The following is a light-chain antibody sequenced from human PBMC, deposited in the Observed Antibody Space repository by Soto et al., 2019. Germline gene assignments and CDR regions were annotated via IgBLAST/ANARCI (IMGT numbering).Light chain of an antibody. CDR2: DVN. CDR3: SSFTSSNTYV. J-gene: IGLJ1*01. V-gene: IGLV2-18*02. CDR1: SSDIGAYNR. Sequence: QSVLTQPPSVSGSPGQSVAISCTGTSSDIGAYNRVSWYQQPPGTAPKLMIYDVNNRPSGVPDRFSGSKSGNTASLTISGLQADDEADYSCSSFTSSNTYVFGTGTKVTVL.